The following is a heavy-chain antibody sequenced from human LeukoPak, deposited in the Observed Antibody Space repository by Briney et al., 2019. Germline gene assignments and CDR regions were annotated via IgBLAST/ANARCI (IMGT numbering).Heavy chain of an antibody. J-gene: IGHJ2*01. CDR2: IYHSGST. V-gene: IGHV4-30-2*01. Sequence: PSQTLSLTCAVSGGSISSGGYSWSWIRQPPGKGLEWIGYIYHSGSTYYNPSLKSRVTISVDRSKNQFSVKLSLVTAADTAVYYCARRDSYWYFDLWGRGTLVTVSS. CDR1: GGSISSGGYS. CDR3: ARRDSYWYFDL. D-gene: IGHD2-21*02.